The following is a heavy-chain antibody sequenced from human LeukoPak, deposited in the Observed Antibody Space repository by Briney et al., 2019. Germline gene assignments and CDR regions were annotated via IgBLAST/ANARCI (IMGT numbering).Heavy chain of an antibody. V-gene: IGHV3-66*01. Sequence: GGSLRLSCAASGFTFSSYGMSWVRQAPGKGLEWVSVIYSGGSTYYADSVKGRFTISRDNSKNTLYLQMNSLRAEDTAVYYCASWEDYYDSSGYLSWVYWGQGTLVTVSS. J-gene: IGHJ4*02. CDR3: ASWEDYYDSSGYLSWVY. CDR2: IYSGGST. CDR1: GFTFSSYG. D-gene: IGHD3-22*01.